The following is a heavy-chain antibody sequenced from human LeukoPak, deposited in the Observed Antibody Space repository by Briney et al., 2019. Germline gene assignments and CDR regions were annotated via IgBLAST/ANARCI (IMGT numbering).Heavy chain of an antibody. J-gene: IGHJ6*02. CDR3: ARDRDGDYGMDV. V-gene: IGHV4-4*07. CDR2: ISASGSP. Sequence: SETLSLTCTVPGGSISSRSWSWIRQPAGKGLEWIGRISASGSPNYNPSLKSRVTMSEDTSKNKFSLNLTSVTAADTAVYYCARDRDGDYGMDVWGQGTTVTVSS. D-gene: IGHD4-17*01. CDR1: GGSISSRS.